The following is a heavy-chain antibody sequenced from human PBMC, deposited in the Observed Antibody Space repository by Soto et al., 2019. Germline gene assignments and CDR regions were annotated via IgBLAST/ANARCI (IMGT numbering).Heavy chain of an antibody. Sequence: SETLSLTCTVSGGSISSSSYYWGWIRQPPGKGLERIGSIYYSGSTYYNPSLKSRVTISVDTSKNQFSLKLSSVTAADTAVYYCAKDPGLYSSGWYPVFDYWGQGTLVTVSS. CDR1: GGSISSSSYY. CDR2: IYYSGST. V-gene: IGHV4-39*02. CDR3: AKDPGLYSSGWYPVFDY. J-gene: IGHJ4*02. D-gene: IGHD6-19*01.